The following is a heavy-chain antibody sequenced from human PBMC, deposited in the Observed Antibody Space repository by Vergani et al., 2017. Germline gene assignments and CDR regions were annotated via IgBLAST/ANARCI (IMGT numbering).Heavy chain of an antibody. CDR3: AKSGQLIAAAFFVDY. J-gene: IGHJ4*02. D-gene: IGHD6-13*01. Sequence: EVQLVESGGGLVKPGGSLRLSCAASGFTFDDYAMHWVRQAPGKGLEWVSGISWNSGSIGYADSVKGRFTISRDNAKNSLYLQMNSLRAEDTALYYCAKSGQLIAAAFFVDYWGQGTLVTVSS. CDR1: GFTFDDYA. V-gene: IGHV3-9*01. CDR2: ISWNSGSI.